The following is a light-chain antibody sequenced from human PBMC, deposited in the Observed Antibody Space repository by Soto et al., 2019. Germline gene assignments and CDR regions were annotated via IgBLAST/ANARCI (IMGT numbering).Light chain of an antibody. CDR1: QSVNSN. CDR2: GAS. V-gene: IGKV3-15*01. CDR3: QQYKNWRT. J-gene: IGKJ2*01. Sequence: EIVMTQSPATLSVSPGERATLSCRASQSVNSNLAWYQQKPGQAPRLLIYGASTGATGIPARFSGSGSGTEFTLTISSLQSEDLAVYYCQQYKNWRTFGQGTKLEIK.